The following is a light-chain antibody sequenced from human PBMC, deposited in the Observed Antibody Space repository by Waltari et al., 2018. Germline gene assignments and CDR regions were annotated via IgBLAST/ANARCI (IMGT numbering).Light chain of an antibody. Sequence: DLVMTQSPYSLGASLCHKATINCRSSQAILYTSNNKNHLAWFQHKRGRPPRLLIYWASTRQAGVPERVSGSGSETDLSLTIRSLQAEHVAVYLCQQWYSPPFPFGPGTTVDV. CDR3: QQWYSPPFP. V-gene: IGKV4-1*01. J-gene: IGKJ3*01. CDR1: QAILYTSNNKNH. CDR2: WAS.